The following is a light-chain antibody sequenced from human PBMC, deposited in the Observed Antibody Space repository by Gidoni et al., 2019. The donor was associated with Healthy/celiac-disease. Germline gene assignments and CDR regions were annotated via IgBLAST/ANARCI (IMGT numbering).Light chain of an antibody. CDR2: AAS. J-gene: IGKJ4*01. CDR1: QGISSY. Sequence: AIRMTQYPSSFSASTGDRVTITCRASQGISSYLAWYQQKPVKAPKLLIYAASTLQSGVPSRFSGSGSGTDFTLTISCLQSEDFATYYCQQYYSYPRTFGGGTKVEIK. V-gene: IGKV1-8*01. CDR3: QQYYSYPRT.